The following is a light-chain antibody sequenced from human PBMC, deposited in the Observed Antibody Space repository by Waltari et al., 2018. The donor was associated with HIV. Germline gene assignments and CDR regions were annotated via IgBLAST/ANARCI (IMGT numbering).Light chain of an antibody. CDR2: RNN. V-gene: IGLV1-47*01. J-gene: IGLJ1*01. CDR3: AAWDDSLSGGV. CDR1: SSNIGSNY. Sequence: QSVLTQPPSASGTPGQRVTISCSGSSSNIGSNYVYWYQQVPGTAPKLLSYRNNQRPSGVPDRFSGSKSGTSASLAISGLRSEDEGDYYCAAWDDSLSGGVFGTGTKVTVL.